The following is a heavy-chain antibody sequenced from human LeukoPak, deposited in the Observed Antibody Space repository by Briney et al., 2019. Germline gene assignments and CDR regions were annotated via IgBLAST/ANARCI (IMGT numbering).Heavy chain of an antibody. Sequence: GGSLRLSCAAAGFNFSSYTMNWVRQAPGKGLEWVSSISTTSTYIYYADAVKGRFTISRDNAKNSLYLQMNSLRAEDTAVYYCARGGNSNYYYYGMDVWGQGTTVTVSS. V-gene: IGHV3-21*01. CDR1: GFNFSSYT. J-gene: IGHJ6*02. CDR3: ARGGNSNYYYYGMDV. D-gene: IGHD4-23*01. CDR2: ISTTSTYI.